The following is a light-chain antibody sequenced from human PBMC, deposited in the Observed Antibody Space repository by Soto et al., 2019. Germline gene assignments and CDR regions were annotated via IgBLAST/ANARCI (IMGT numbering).Light chain of an antibody. CDR2: DAS. J-gene: IGKJ3*01. Sequence: EIVLTQSPATLYLSPGERATLSCRASQSISSYFAWYQQKPGQPPRLVIYDASKRATGIPARFSGSGSGADFTLTISSLEPEDFAVYYCQQRGNWPLTFGPGTKVEI. CDR3: QQRGNWPLT. V-gene: IGKV3-11*01. CDR1: QSISSY.